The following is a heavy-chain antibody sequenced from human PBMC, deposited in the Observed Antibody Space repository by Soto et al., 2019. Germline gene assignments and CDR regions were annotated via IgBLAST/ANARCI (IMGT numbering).Heavy chain of an antibody. J-gene: IGHJ4*02. CDR2: ISYDGSNK. CDR1: GFTFSSYG. CDR3: AKADGTVTTFYFDY. Sequence: QVQLVESGGGVVQPGRSLRLSCAASGFTFSSYGMHWVRQAPGKGLEWVAVISYDGSNKYYADSVKGRFTISRDNSKNTPYLQMNSLRAEDTAVYYCAKADGTVTTFYFDYWGQGTLVTVSS. D-gene: IGHD4-17*01. V-gene: IGHV3-30*18.